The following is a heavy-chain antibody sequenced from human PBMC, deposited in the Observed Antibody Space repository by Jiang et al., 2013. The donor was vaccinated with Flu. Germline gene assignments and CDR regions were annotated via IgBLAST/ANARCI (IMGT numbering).Heavy chain of an antibody. CDR2: ISNSGSNI. V-gene: IGHV3-48*03. CDR1: GFTFSNYE. J-gene: IGHJ6*02. CDR3: AKMEERMEWFFNGTDFNYYAMDV. D-gene: IGHD3-3*01. Sequence: VQLLESGGGLVQPGGSLRLSCAASGFTFSNYEMNWVRQAPGKGLEWVSYISNSGSNIYYADSVRGRFTISRDNTKNSLDLQMNSLRAEDTAVYYCAKMEERMEWFFNGTDFNYYAMDVWGQGTTVTVSS.